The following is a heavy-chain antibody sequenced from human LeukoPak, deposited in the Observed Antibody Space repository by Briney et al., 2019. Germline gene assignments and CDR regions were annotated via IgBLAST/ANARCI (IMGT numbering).Heavy chain of an antibody. J-gene: IGHJ4*02. CDR1: GFTFSDYY. V-gene: IGHV3-11*01. CDR2: ISSSGSTI. D-gene: IGHD1-26*01. Sequence: GGSLRLSCAASGFTFSDYYMSWIRQAPGKGLEWVSYISSSGSTIYYADSVKGRFTTSRDNAKNSLYLQMNSLRAEDTAVYYCARDTRSGGSYFDYWGQGTLVTVSS. CDR3: ARDTRSGGSYFDY.